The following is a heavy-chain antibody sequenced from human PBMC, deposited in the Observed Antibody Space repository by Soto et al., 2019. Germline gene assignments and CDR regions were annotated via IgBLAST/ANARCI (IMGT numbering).Heavy chain of an antibody. CDR1: GGSISSRDYY. J-gene: IGHJ5*02. V-gene: IGHV4-39*01. CDR3: ATSNWFDP. CDR2: IYYSGST. Sequence: QLQLQESGPGLVRPSETLSLTCTVSGGSISSRDYYWGWIRQPPGKGLEWIGTIYYSGSTYYNPSLKSRVTISVDTSKNQFSLKLSSVTAADTAVYYCATSNWFDPWGQGTLVTVSS.